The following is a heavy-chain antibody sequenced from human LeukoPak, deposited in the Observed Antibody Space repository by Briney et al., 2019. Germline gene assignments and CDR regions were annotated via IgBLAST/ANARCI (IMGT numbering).Heavy chain of an antibody. D-gene: IGHD1-1*01. J-gene: IGHJ5*02. CDR3: ARDRDPLGTNWFDP. CDR1: GYTFTGYY. CDR2: INPNSGGT. V-gene: IGHV1-2*02. Sequence: GASVKVSRKASGYTFTGYYMHWVRQAPGQGLEWMGWINPNSGGTNYAQEFQGRVTMTRDTSISTAYMELSRLRSDDTAVYYCARDRDPLGTNWFDPWGQGTLVTVSS.